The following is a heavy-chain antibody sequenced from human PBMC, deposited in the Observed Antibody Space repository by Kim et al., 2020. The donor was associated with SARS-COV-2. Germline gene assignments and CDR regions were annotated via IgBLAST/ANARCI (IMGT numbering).Heavy chain of an antibody. CDR2: K. Sequence: KDYADTVKSRITINPHTYKNQLSLQLNSVTPGDTAVYYCARDGGWQQLDYWGQGTLVTVSS. D-gene: IGHD6-13*01. CDR3: ARDGGWQQLDY. V-gene: IGHV6-1*01. J-gene: IGHJ4*02.